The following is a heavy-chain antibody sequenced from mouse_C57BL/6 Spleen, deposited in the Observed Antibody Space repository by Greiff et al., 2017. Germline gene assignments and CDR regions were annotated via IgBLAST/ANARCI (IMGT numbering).Heavy chain of an antibody. Sequence: QVQLQQPGAELVMPGASVKLSCKASGYTFTSYWMHWVKHRPGQGLEWIGEIDPSDSYTNYNQKFKGKSTLTVDKSSSTAYMQLSSLTSEDSAVYYCARPGYSFWGTGTTVTVSS. D-gene: IGHD2-3*01. CDR1: GYTFTSYW. J-gene: IGHJ1*03. V-gene: IGHV1-69*01. CDR2: IDPSDSYT. CDR3: ARPGYSF.